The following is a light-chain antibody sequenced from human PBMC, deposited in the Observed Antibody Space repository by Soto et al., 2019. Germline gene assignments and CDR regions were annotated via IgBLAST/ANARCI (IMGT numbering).Light chain of an antibody. J-gene: IGKJ3*01. V-gene: IGKV1-6*01. CDR2: SAS. CDR3: LHDYEFPFT. Sequence: TQSPSSLSASVGDRVTITCRASQGIRDDLAWYQQKPGKAPKLLIYSASSLPSGVPSRFSGSGSGTDFTLTISSLQPEDFATYFCLHDYEFPFTFGPGTRVDIK. CDR1: QGIRDD.